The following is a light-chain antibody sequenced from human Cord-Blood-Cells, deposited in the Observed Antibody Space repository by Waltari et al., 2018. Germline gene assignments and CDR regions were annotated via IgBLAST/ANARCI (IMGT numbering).Light chain of an antibody. Sequence: QSVLTQPPSLSVAPGQGVTLSCPWSSPDIRAGYDLHWYQQLPGTAPKLLIYGNSNRPSGVPDRFSGSKSGTSASLAITGLQAEDEADYYCQSYDSSLSGVVFGGGTKLTVL. V-gene: IGLV1-40*01. CDR2: GNS. CDR3: QSYDSSLSGVV. CDR1: SPDIRAGYD. J-gene: IGLJ2*01.